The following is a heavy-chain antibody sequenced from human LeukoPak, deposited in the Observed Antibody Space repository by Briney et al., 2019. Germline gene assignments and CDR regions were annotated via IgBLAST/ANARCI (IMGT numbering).Heavy chain of an antibody. J-gene: IGHJ4*02. Sequence: GGSLRLSSAASGFTFDDYAMTWVRQAPGKGLEWVAVIPYDGSYQYYGDSVKGRFSISRDNSKNTLYLQMNSLRPEDTGVYYCAKDHYDSSGYYFGVDNWGQGTLVTVSS. V-gene: IGHV3-30*18. CDR2: IPYDGSYQ. D-gene: IGHD3-22*01. CDR1: GFTFDDYA. CDR3: AKDHYDSSGYYFGVDN.